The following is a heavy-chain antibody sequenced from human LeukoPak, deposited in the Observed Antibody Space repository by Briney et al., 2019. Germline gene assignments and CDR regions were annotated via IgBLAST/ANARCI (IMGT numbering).Heavy chain of an antibody. CDR1: GFTFSSSA. J-gene: IGHJ3*02. CDR2: ISASGGST. D-gene: IGHD3-22*01. Sequence: GGSLRLSCAASGFTFSSSAMSWVRQVPGKGLEWVSGISASGGSTYYADSVKGRFTISRDNSKNTLYLQMNSLRAEDTAVYYCAKDKNYYDSSGYPDDAFDIWGQGTMVTVSS. CDR3: AKDKNYYDSSGYPDDAFDI. V-gene: IGHV3-23*01.